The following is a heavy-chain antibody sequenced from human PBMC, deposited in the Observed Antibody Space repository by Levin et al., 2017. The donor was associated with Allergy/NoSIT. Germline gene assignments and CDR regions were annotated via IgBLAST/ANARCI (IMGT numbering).Heavy chain of an antibody. CDR3: AVGHDILTGYYNQVY. J-gene: IGHJ4*02. Sequence: GGSLRLSCAASGFTFSDAWMNWVRQAPGKGLEWVGRIKSKTDGGTTDYAAPVKGRFTISRDDSKNTLYLQMNSLKTEDTAVYYCAVGHDILTGYYNQVYWGQGTLVTVSS. D-gene: IGHD3-9*01. CDR1: GFTFSDAW. V-gene: IGHV3-15*07. CDR2: IKSKTDGGTT.